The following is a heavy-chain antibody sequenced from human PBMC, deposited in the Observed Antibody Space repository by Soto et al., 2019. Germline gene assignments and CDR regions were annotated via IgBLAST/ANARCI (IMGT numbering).Heavy chain of an antibody. CDR3: ATSIAARPGYYYYYMDV. D-gene: IGHD6-6*01. CDR1: GGTFSSYT. CDR2: IIPILGIA. Sequence: QVQLVQSGAEVKKPGSSVKVSCKASGGTFSSYTISWVRQAPGQGLAWMGRIIPILGIANYAQKFQGRVTISADKSTSTAYMELSSLRSEDTAVYYCATSIAARPGYYYYYMDVWGKGTTVTVSS. V-gene: IGHV1-69*02. J-gene: IGHJ6*03.